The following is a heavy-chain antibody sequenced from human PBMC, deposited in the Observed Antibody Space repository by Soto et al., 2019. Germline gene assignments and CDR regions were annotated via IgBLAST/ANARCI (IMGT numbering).Heavy chain of an antibody. CDR2: ISYDGSNK. CDR3: ARVPLAGLWFGWFDP. J-gene: IGHJ5*02. D-gene: IGHD3-10*01. CDR1: GFTFSSYA. V-gene: IGHV3-30-3*01. Sequence: QVQLVESGGGVVQPGRSLRLSCAASGFTFSSYAMHWVRQAPGKGLEWVAVISYDGSNKYYADSVKGRFTISRDNSKNTLYLQMKSLRAEDTAVDYCARVPLAGLWFGWFDPWGQGTLVTVSS.